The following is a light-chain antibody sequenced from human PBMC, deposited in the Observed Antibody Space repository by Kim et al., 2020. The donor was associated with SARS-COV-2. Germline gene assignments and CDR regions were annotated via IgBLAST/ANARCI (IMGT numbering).Light chain of an antibody. J-gene: IGKJ5*01. Sequence: EIVMTQSPATLSVSPGERATLSCRASQSVSINLAWYQQKPGQAPRLLIYGATTRATGIPARFSGSGSGTEFTLTISSLQSEDFAVYSCQQYNNWPPITFGQGTRLEIK. V-gene: IGKV3-15*01. CDR3: QQYNNWPPIT. CDR2: GAT. CDR1: QSVSIN.